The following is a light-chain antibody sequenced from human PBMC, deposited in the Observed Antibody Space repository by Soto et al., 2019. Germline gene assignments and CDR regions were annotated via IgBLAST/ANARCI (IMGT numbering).Light chain of an antibody. J-gene: IGKJ1*01. CDR2: GAS. CDR1: QSVSNNY. CDR3: QHYNSYSEA. V-gene: IGKV1-5*03. Sequence: ITQSPSTLSASAGDRATLSCRASQSVSNNYLAWYQQKPGQAPRLLIYGASRIATGIPARFSGSGSGTEFTLTISSLQPDDFATYYCQHYNSYSEAFGQGTQVEIK.